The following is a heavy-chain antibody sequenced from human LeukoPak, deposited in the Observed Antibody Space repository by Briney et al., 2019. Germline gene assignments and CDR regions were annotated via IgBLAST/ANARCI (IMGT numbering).Heavy chain of an antibody. CDR1: GYSFTSYW. CDR3: ARPRIAAAGTEGYFDY. J-gene: IGHJ4*02. Sequence: GESLKISCKGSGYSFTSYWIGWVRQMPGKGLEWMGIIYPGDSDTRYSPSFQGQVTISADKSISTAYLQWSSLKASDTAMYYCARPRIAAAGTEGYFDYWGQGTLVTVSS. D-gene: IGHD6-13*01. V-gene: IGHV5-51*01. CDR2: IYPGDSDT.